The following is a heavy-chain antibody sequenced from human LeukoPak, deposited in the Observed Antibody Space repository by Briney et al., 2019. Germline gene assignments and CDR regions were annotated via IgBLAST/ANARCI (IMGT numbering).Heavy chain of an antibody. CDR1: GYTFTGYY. J-gene: IGHJ4*02. CDR2: INPNSGGT. Sequence: ASVKVSCKASGYTFTGYYMHWVRQAPGQGLEWMGRINPNSGGTDYAQKFQGRVTMTRDTSISTAYMELSRLRSDDTAVYYCARTGYGSGSYNYYFDYWGPGTLVTVSS. V-gene: IGHV1-2*06. D-gene: IGHD3-10*01. CDR3: ARTGYGSGSYNYYFDY.